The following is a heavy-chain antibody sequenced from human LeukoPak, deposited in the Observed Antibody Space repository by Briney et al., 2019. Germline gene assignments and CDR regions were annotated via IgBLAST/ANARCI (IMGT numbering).Heavy chain of an antibody. D-gene: IGHD5-12*01. J-gene: IGHJ4*01. CDR1: GYTFTSYY. V-gene: IGHV1-46*01. CDR2: IYPSGGGI. CDR3: ARVGWPGVVATRFDY. Sequence: GASVKVSCKASGYTFTSYYMHWVRQAPGQGLEWMGIIYPSGGGITYAQKFQGRVTMTRDTSTSTVYVELSSLRSEDTAVYYCARVGWPGVVATRFDYWGQGTLVTVSS.